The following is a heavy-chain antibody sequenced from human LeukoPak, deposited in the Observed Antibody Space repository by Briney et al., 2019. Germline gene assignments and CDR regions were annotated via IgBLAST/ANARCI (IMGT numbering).Heavy chain of an antibody. CDR3: ARRGHCSGGSCYSDSYWYFDL. V-gene: IGHV1-46*01. CDR1: GYTFTSYY. CDR2: INPSGGST. D-gene: IGHD2-15*01. Sequence: ASVKVSFKASGYTFTSYYMHWVRQAPGQGLEWMGIINPSGGSTSYAQKFQGRVTMTRDTSTSTVYMELSSLRSEDTAVYYCARRGHCSGGSCYSDSYWYFDLWGRGTLVTVSS. J-gene: IGHJ2*01.